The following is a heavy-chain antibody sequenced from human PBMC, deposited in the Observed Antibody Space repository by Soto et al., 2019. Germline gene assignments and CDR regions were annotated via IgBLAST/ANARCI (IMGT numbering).Heavy chain of an antibody. CDR3: ARGGVDWAGYCTNGVCYLNSSGWYGHLTHEMDV. V-gene: IGHV3-74*01. Sequence: GGSLRLSCAASGFTFSSYWMHWVRQAPGKGLVWVSRINSDGSSTSYADSVKGRFTISRDNAKNTLYLQMNSLRAEDTAVYYCARGGVDWAGYCTNGVCYLNSSGWYGHLTHEMDVWGQGTTVTVSS. CDR2: INSDGSST. D-gene: IGHD2-8*01. CDR1: GFTFSSYW. J-gene: IGHJ6*02.